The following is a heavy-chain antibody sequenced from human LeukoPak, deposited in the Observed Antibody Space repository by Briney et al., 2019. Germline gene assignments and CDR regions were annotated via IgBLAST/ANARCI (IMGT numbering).Heavy chain of an antibody. CDR1: GYTFTGYA. V-gene: IGHV7-4-1*02. CDR3: ARHDNDDDFDY. J-gene: IGHJ4*02. Sequence: ASVKVSCKASGYTFTGYAMNWLRQAPGQGLEWMGWINMYTANPAYAQGFTERFVFSLDTSVTTAYLQISNLKTEDTAVYYCARHDNDDDFDYWGQGTLVTVSS. CDR2: INMYTANP. D-gene: IGHD3-16*01.